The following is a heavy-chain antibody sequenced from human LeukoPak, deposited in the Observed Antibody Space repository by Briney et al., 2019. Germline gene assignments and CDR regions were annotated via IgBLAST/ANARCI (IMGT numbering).Heavy chain of an antibody. CDR2: IDWTSHYI. CDR1: GFSFSTYA. CDR3: AKNFAPGNAFYDF. V-gene: IGHV3-23*01. D-gene: IGHD1-1*01. J-gene: IGHJ4*02. Sequence: GGSLRLSCAASGFSFSTYAMTWVRQAPGRGLELVSAIDWTSHYIFYRDSVQGRFTTSRDNSRATLSLHLNSLTAEDSAVYYCAKNFAPGNAFYDFWGQGVLVTVSS.